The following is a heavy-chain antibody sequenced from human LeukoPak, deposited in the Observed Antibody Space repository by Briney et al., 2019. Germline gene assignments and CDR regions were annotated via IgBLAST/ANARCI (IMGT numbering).Heavy chain of an antibody. CDR1: GFTFSSYW. CDR3: ARDDVGFGSVPGYYGMDV. Sequence: GGSLRLSCAASGFTFSSYWMSWVRQAPGKGLEWVANIKQDGSEKYYVDSVKGRFTISRDNAKNSLYLQMNSLRAEDTAVYYCARDDVGFGSVPGYYGMDVWGQGTTVTVSS. CDR2: IKQDGSEK. J-gene: IGHJ6*02. D-gene: IGHD3-10*01. V-gene: IGHV3-7*01.